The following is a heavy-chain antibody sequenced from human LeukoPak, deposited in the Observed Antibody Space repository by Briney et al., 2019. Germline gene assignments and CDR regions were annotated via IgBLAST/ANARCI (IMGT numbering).Heavy chain of an antibody. CDR1: GFTLSDYY. CDR2: ISSSGTTI. Sequence: GGSLRLSCAASGFTLSDYYMSWIRQAPGKGLEWVSYISSSGTTIYYADSVKGRFTISRDNSKNTLYLQMNSLRAEDTAVYYCASLSQWLVHGIFDYWGQGTLVTVSS. J-gene: IGHJ4*02. V-gene: IGHV3-11*01. CDR3: ASLSQWLVHGIFDY. D-gene: IGHD6-19*01.